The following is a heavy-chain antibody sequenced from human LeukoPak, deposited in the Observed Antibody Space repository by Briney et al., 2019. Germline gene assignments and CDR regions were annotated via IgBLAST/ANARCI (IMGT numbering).Heavy chain of an antibody. Sequence: SQTLSLTCAISGDSVSSNSAAWNWIRQSPSRGLEWLGRTYYRSKWYNDYAVSVKSRITINPDTSKNQFSLQLNSVTPEDTAVYYCARDGGGVDTGGSSAFDIWGQGTMVTVSS. D-gene: IGHD3-3*01. CDR1: GDSVSSNSAA. V-gene: IGHV6-1*01. CDR3: ARDGGGVDTGGSSAFDI. CDR2: TYYRSKWYN. J-gene: IGHJ3*02.